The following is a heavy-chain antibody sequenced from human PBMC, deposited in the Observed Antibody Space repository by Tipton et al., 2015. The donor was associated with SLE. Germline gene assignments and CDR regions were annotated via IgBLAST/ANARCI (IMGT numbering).Heavy chain of an antibody. Sequence: QLVQSGAEVKKPGASVKVSRKASGYTFTRYYMYWVRQAPGQGLEWMGMINPSGGSTTYAQKFKGRVTMTRDTSTSTVYMEVSSLRSEDTAVYYCARGSTPPYYYAMDVWGQGTTVTVSS. V-gene: IGHV1-46*03. CDR3: ARGSTPPYYYAMDV. CDR1: GYTFTRYY. CDR2: INPSGGST. J-gene: IGHJ6*02.